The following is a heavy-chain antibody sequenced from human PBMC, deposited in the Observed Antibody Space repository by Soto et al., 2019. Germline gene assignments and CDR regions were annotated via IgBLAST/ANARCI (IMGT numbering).Heavy chain of an antibody. CDR2: ISGSGGST. Sequence: GSLRLSCAASGFTFSSNAMSWVRQAPWKWLECVSAISGSGGSTYYADSVKGRFTISRDNSKNTLYLQMNSLRAEATAVYYCANKGRVRIQLWRQVFDYWGQGTLVTSPQ. V-gene: IGHV3-23*01. J-gene: IGHJ4*02. D-gene: IGHD5-18*01. CDR1: GFTFSSNA. CDR3: ANKGRVRIQLWRQVFDY.